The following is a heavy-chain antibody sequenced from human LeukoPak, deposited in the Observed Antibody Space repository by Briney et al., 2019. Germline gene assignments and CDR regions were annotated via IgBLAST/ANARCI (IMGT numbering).Heavy chain of an antibody. CDR2: IYYSGST. CDR3: ARIVSRSYYYYMDV. D-gene: IGHD2-15*01. V-gene: IGHV4-59*01. Sequence: SETLSLTCTVSGGSISSYHWSWIRQPPGKGLEWIGYIYYSGSTNYNPSLKSRVTISVDTSKNQFSLKLSSVTAADTAVYYCARIVSRSYYYYMDVWGKGTTVTISS. J-gene: IGHJ6*03. CDR1: GGSISSYH.